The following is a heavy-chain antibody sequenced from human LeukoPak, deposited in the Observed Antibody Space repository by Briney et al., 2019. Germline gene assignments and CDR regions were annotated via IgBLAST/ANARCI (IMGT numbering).Heavy chain of an antibody. J-gene: IGHJ4*02. V-gene: IGHV3-7*01. CDR2: INPDGNKK. Sequence: GGSLRLSCTVSGLTFSSSWMDWVRQAPGKGLEWVASINPDGNKKYSADSVKGRFTISRDNAENSLYLQMNSLRVEDTAFYYCATVRGCGGDCYYLDYWGQGTLVTVSS. CDR1: GLTFSSSW. D-gene: IGHD2-21*02. CDR3: ATVRGCGGDCYYLDY.